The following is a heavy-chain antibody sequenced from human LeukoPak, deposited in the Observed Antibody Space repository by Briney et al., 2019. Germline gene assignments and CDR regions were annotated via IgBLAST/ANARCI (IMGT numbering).Heavy chain of an antibody. CDR3: ASTRLQGTDY. Sequence: SETLSLTRAVYGGSFSGYYWSWIRQPPGKGLEWIGEINHSGSTSYNPSLKSRVTISVDTSKNQFSLKLSSVTAADTAVYYCASTRLQGTDYWGQGTLVTVSS. D-gene: IGHD4-11*01. J-gene: IGHJ4*02. CDR2: INHSGST. CDR1: GGSFSGYY. V-gene: IGHV4-34*01.